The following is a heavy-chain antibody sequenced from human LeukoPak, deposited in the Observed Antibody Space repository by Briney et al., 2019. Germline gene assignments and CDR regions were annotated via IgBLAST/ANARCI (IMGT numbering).Heavy chain of an antibody. D-gene: IGHD6-13*01. V-gene: IGHV5-51*01. J-gene: IGHJ4*02. CDR2: IYPGDSDT. CDR1: GYSFTSYW. Sequence: GESLQISCKGSGYSFTSYWIGWVRQLPGKGLEWMGIIYPGDSDTRYSPSFQGQVTVSADKSISTAYLQWSSLKASDTAMYYCARLAAAGPTYDRYWGQGTLVTVSS. CDR3: ARLAAAGPTYDRY.